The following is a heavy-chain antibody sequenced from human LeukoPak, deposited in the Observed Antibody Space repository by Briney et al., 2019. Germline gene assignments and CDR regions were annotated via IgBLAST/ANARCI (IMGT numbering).Heavy chain of an antibody. D-gene: IGHD3-16*02. J-gene: IGHJ4*02. Sequence: SETLSLTCNVSSGSIRNYYRRWIRQPPGKRLEWIGYIFYSWSGSTKYHPALKRRVTIMVDTSETQFSLKVTSVTAADTAVYYCARQNGSHLYFEYWGQGILVTVSS. CDR2: IFYSWSGST. V-gene: IGHV4-59*08. CDR3: ARQNGSHLYFEY. CDR1: SGSIRNYY.